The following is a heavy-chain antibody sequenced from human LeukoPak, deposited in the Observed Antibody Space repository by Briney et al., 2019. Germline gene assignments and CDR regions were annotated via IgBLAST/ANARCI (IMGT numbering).Heavy chain of an antibody. CDR3: AREGPMVRGPYDY. Sequence: PSQTLSLTCTVSGGSISSGSYYWSWIQQPAGKGLEWIGRIYTSGSTNYNPSLKSRVTISVDTSKNQFSLKLSSVTAADTAVYYCAREGPMVRGPYDYRGQRTLVTVSS. CDR1: GGSISSGSYY. D-gene: IGHD3-10*01. V-gene: IGHV4-61*02. J-gene: IGHJ4*02. CDR2: IYTSGST.